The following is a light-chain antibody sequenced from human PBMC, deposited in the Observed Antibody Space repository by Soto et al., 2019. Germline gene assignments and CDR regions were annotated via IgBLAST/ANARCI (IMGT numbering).Light chain of an antibody. J-gene: IGKJ4*01. Sequence: DIQMTQSPSSLSASVGDRVTITCQASQDISNYLNWYQQKAGKAPKLLIYDASTLETGVPSRFSGSGSGTDFIFTISSLQPEDIATYYCQHYDNVPLTFGGGTKVEMK. CDR3: QHYDNVPLT. CDR1: QDISNY. V-gene: IGKV1-33*01. CDR2: DAS.